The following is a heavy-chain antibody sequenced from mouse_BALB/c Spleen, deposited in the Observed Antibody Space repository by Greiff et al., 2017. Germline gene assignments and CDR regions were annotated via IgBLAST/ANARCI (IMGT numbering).Heavy chain of an antibody. CDR2: ISSGGSYT. J-gene: IGHJ2*01. CDR1: GFTFSSYA. V-gene: IGHV5-9-4*01. D-gene: IGHD1-1*02. CDR3: ARGENYGYFDY. Sequence: VQLKESGGGLVKPGGSLKLSCAASGFTFSSYAMSWVRQSPEKRLEWVAEISSGGSYTYYPDTVTGRFTISRDNAKNTLYLEMSSLRSEDTAMYYCARGENYGYFDYWGQGTTLTVSS.